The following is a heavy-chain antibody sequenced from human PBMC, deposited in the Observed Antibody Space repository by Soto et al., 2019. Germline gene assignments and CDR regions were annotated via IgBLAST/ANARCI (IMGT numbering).Heavy chain of an antibody. J-gene: IGHJ6*02. CDR2: INPNSGGT. D-gene: IGHD6-13*01. CDR1: GYTFTVYY. V-gene: IGHV1-2*04. Sequence: ASVKVSCKASGYTFTVYYMHWVRQAPGQGLEWMGWINPNSGGTNYAQKFQGWVTMTRDTSISTAYMELSRLRSDDTAVYYCARGRQAAAGSGMDVWGQGTTVTVSS. CDR3: ARGRQAAAGSGMDV.